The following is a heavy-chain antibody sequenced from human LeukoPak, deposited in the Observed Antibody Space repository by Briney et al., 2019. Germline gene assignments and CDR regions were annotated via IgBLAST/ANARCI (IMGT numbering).Heavy chain of an antibody. D-gene: IGHD3-22*01. Sequence: GRSLRLSCAASGFTFSSYGMHWVRQAPGKGLEWVAVIWYDGSNKYYADSVKGRFTISRDNSKNTLCLQMNSLRAEDTAVYYCARAEGYYDSSGNDAFDIWGQGTMVTVSP. CDR1: GFTFSSYG. J-gene: IGHJ3*02. CDR2: IWYDGSNK. V-gene: IGHV3-33*01. CDR3: ARAEGYYDSSGNDAFDI.